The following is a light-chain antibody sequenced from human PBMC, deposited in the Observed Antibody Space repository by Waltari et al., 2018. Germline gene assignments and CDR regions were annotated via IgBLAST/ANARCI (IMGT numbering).Light chain of an antibody. CDR3: SSYTSSSTPYV. J-gene: IGLJ1*01. Sequence: QSALPQPASVSGSPGQSITISCTGTSSDVGGYNYVSWYQQHPGKAPKLMIYEVSNRPSGVSNRCSGSKSGNTASLTISGLQAEDEADYYCSSYTSSSTPYVFGTGTKVTVL. CDR1: SSDVGGYNY. V-gene: IGLV2-14*01. CDR2: EVS.